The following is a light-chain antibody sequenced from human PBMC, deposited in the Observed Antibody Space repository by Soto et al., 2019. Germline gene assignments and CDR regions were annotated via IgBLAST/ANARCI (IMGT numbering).Light chain of an antibody. J-gene: IGKJ4*01. V-gene: IGKV3-11*01. CDR3: QQRSNWRVT. Sequence: VMTQSPATLSVCPGERVTLSCRASQSVNSNLAWYQQRPGQAPRLLIYGASSRATGIPDRFSGSGSGTDFTLTISSLEPEDFAVYYCQQRSNWRVTFGGGTKVDI. CDR2: GAS. CDR1: QSVNSN.